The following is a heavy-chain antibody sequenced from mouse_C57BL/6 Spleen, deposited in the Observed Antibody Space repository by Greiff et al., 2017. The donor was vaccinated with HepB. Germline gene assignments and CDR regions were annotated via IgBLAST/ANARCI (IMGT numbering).Heavy chain of an antibody. D-gene: IGHD2-3*01. V-gene: IGHV1-81*01. J-gene: IGHJ4*01. Sequence: VKLMESGAELARPGASVKLSCKASGYTFTSYGISWVKQRTGQGLEWIGEIYPRSGNTYYNEKFKGKATLTADKSSSTAYMELRSLTSEDSAVYFCVRWDWLLPYYYAMDYWGQGTSVTGSS. CDR3: VRWDWLLPYYYAMDY. CDR1: GYTFTSYG. CDR2: IYPRSGNT.